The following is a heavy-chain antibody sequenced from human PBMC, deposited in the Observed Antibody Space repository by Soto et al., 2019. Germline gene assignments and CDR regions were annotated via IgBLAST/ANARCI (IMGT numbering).Heavy chain of an antibody. D-gene: IGHD3-22*01. CDR1: GYTFTGYY. CDR3: AGGDIVAVSWGAFDI. J-gene: IGHJ3*02. Sequence: GASVKVSCKASGYTFTGYYMHWVRQAPGQGLEWMGWINPNSGGTNYAQKFQGRVTMTRDTSISTAYMELSRLRSDDTAVYYCAGGDIVAVSWGAFDIWGQGTMVTVSS. CDR2: INPNSGGT. V-gene: IGHV1-2*02.